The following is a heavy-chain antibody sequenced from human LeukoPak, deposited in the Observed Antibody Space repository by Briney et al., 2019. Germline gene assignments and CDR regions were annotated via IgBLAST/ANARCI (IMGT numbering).Heavy chain of an antibody. CDR3: AAGKYCSSTSCYPPYYYYGMDV. CDR1: GGTFSSYA. V-gene: IGHV1-69*01. J-gene: IGHJ6*02. Sequence: SVKVSFKASGGTFSSYAISWVRQAPGQGLEWMGGIIPIFGTANYAQKFQGRVTITADESTSTAYMELSSLRSEDTAVYYCAAGKYCSSTSCYPPYYYYGMDVWGQGTTVTVSS. CDR2: IIPIFGTA. D-gene: IGHD2-2*01.